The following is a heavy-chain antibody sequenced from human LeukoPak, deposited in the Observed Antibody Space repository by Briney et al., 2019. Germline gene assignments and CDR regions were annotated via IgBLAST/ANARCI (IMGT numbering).Heavy chain of an antibody. CDR2: IRYEGGNK. J-gene: IGHJ3*02. V-gene: IGHV3-30*02. Sequence: GRSLRLSWAASGFTFSSYGMHWVRQVPGKWRGWVGFIRYEGGNKYYADSVNGRFTIARDNSKNTLYLQMNSLRAEDTAVYYCAKPTIIVSRGGAFDIWGQGTMVTVSS. CDR3: AKPTIIVSRGGAFDI. CDR1: GFTFSSYG. D-gene: IGHD2-15*01.